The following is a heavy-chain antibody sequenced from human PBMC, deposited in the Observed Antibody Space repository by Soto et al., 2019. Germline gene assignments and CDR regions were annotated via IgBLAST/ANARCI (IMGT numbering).Heavy chain of an antibody. CDR3: ARSQGSSTSLEIYYYYYYGMDV. CDR2: IIPISGTA. V-gene: IGHV1-69*01. CDR1: GGTFSSYA. D-gene: IGHD2-2*01. J-gene: IGHJ6*02. Sequence: QVQLVQSGAEVKKPGSSVKVSCKASGGTFSSYAISWVRQAPGQGLEWMGGIIPISGTANYAQKFRGRVTITAYESTSTAYMELSSLRSEATAVYYCARSQGSSTSLEIYYYYYYGMDVWGQGTTVTVSS.